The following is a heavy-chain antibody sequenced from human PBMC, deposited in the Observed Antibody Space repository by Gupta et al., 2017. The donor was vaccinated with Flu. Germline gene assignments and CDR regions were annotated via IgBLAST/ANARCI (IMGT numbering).Heavy chain of an antibody. D-gene: IGHD6-13*01. CDR3: ASKMYSYSNGFDP. CDR1: SISSYY. J-gene: IGHJ5*02. Sequence: SISSYYWSWIRQPPGKGLEWIGYIYVSGSTSYNHSLKSRVTKAVDTSKTQFSLKLSSVTAAAPAVEDCASKMYSYSNGFDPWGQGTLVTVSS. V-gene: IGHV4-59*08. CDR2: IYVSGST.